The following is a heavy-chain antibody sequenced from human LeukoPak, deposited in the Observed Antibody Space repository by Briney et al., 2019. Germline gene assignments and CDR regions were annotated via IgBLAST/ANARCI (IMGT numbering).Heavy chain of an antibody. D-gene: IGHD6-19*01. CDR2: ISWDSGSI. CDR3: ARGIFSVAGPDLDC. Sequence: PGGSLRLSCAASGFTFDNYAMHWVRQTPGKGLEWVSGISWDSGSINYADSVKGRFTISRDNAKNSLFLQMNSLRTEDTALYYCARGIFSVAGPDLDCWGQGTQVTVSS. V-gene: IGHV3-9*01. CDR1: GFTFDNYA. J-gene: IGHJ4*02.